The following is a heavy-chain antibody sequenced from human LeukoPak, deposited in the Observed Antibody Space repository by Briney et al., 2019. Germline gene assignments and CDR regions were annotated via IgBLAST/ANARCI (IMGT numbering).Heavy chain of an antibody. J-gene: IGHJ4*02. CDR2: ISSSSRTM. Sequence: GGALRLSCVPSLFTSRGDIMYSGRHGPGGGLEWVSCISSSSRTMYYADSVKGRFTIYRDNAKNSLYLQMNGLRDDDTDVYYCARDRWHDGFDYWGQGTLVTVSS. D-gene: IGHD1-1*01. CDR1: LFTSRGDI. V-gene: IGHV3-48*02. CDR3: ARDRWHDGFDY.